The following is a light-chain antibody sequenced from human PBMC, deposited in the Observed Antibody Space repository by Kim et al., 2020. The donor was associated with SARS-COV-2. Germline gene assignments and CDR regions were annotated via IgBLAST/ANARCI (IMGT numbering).Light chain of an antibody. J-gene: IGKJ4*01. CDR3: QQYYGFPLT. CDR2: AAS. CDR1: QGIDSY. V-gene: IGKV1-8*01. Sequence: ASTGDRVTVTCRTSQGIDSYLAWYQQKPGKAPKLLIFAASTLQSGVPSRFSGSGSGTDFTLTISCLQSEDFATYYCQQYYGFPLTFGGGTKVDIK.